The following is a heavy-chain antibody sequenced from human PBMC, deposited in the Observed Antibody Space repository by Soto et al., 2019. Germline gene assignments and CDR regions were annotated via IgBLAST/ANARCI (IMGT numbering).Heavy chain of an antibody. CDR3: AKGYYDFWSSYYRQYYFDY. D-gene: IGHD3-3*01. CDR1: GFTFGSYA. V-gene: IGHV3-23*01. Sequence: PGGSLRLSCAASGFTFGSYAMSWVRQAPGKGLEWVSAISGSGGSTYYADSVKGRFTISRDNSKNTLYLQMNSLRAEDTAVYYCAKGYYDFWSSYYRQYYFDYWGQGTLVTVSS. J-gene: IGHJ4*02. CDR2: ISGSGGST.